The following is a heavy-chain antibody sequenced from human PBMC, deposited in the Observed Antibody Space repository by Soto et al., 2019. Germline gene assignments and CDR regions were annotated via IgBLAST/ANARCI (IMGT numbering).Heavy chain of an antibody. Sequence: QVQLVESGGGVVQPGRSLRLSCAASGFTSSSYGMHWVRQAPGKGLEWVAVISYDGSNKYYADSVKGRFTISRDNSKNTLYLQMNSLRAEDTAVYYCAKAITSSMVRGRVDYWGQGTLVTVSS. D-gene: IGHD3-10*01. J-gene: IGHJ4*02. CDR1: GFTSSSYG. CDR2: ISYDGSNK. V-gene: IGHV3-30*18. CDR3: AKAITSSMVRGRVDY.